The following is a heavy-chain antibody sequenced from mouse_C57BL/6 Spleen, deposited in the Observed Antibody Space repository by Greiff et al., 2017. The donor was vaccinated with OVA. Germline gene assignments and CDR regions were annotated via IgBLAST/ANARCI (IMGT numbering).Heavy chain of an antibody. V-gene: IGHV1-80*01. D-gene: IGHD2-1*01. CDR2: IYPGDGDT. CDR3: ARGGDYGNYWYFDV. Sequence: QVQLQQSGAELVKPGASVKISCKASGYAFSSYWMNWVKQRPGKGLEWIGQIYPGDGDTNYNGKFKGKATLTADKSSSTAYMQLSSLTSEDSAVYFCARGGDYGNYWYFDVWGTGTTVTVSS. CDR1: GYAFSSYW. J-gene: IGHJ1*03.